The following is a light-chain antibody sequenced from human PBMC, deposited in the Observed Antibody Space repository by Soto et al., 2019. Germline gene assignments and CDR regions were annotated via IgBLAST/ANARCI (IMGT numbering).Light chain of an antibody. CDR2: EVN. CDR3: CSHAGSDTLGV. CDR1: SSDIGAYDY. Sequence: QSALTQPPSASGSPGQSVTISCTGSSSDIGAYDYVSWYQQHPGKAPKVIIYEVNQRPSGVPDRFSGSKSGNTASLTVSGLQAEDEADYYCCSHAGSDTLGVFGGGTKVTVL. J-gene: IGLJ2*01. V-gene: IGLV2-8*01.